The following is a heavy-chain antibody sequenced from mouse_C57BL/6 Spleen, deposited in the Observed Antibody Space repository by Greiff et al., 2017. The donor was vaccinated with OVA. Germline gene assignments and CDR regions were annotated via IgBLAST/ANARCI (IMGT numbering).Heavy chain of an antibody. CDR3: AREEGDYWYFDV. CDR2: ISYSGST. Sequence: VQLQQSGPGMVKPSQSLSLTCTVTGYSITSGYDWHWIRHFPGNKLEWMGYISYSGSTNYNPSLKSRISITHDTSKNHFFLKLNSVTTEDTATYYCAREEGDYWYFDVWGTGTTVTVSS. CDR1: GYSITSGYD. V-gene: IGHV3-1*01. J-gene: IGHJ1*03.